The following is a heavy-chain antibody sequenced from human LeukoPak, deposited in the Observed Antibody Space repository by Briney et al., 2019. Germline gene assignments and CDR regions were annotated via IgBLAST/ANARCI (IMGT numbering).Heavy chain of an antibody. D-gene: IGHD3-22*01. J-gene: IGHJ4*02. V-gene: IGHV4-34*01. CDR2: INHSGST. Sequence: SETLSLTCAVSGGSISTYYWSWIRQPPGKGLEWIGEINHSGSTKYNPSLKSRVIISTDTSKNQFSLKLSSVTAADTAVYYCARAGDSSGYGEYWGQGTLVTVSS. CDR3: ARAGDSSGYGEY. CDR1: GGSISTYY.